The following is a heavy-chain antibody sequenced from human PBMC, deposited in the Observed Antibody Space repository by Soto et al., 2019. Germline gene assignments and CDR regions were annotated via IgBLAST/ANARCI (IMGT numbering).Heavy chain of an antibody. D-gene: IGHD5-12*01. V-gene: IGHV5-10-1*03. CDR1: GYSFISYW. J-gene: IGHJ4*02. CDR2: IDPSDSYT. Sequence: EVQLVQSGAEVKKPGESLRISCQGSGYSFISYWISWVRQMPGKGLEWMGRIDPSDSYTNYSPSFQGHVTISADKSISTAYLQWSSLKASDTAMYYCAKSVRRGYSGYDAEGYWGQGTLVTVSS. CDR3: AKSVRRGYSGYDAEGY.